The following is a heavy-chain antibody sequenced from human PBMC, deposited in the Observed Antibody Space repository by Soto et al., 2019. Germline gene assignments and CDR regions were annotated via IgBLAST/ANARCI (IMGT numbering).Heavy chain of an antibody. CDR1: GGSISSSSY. J-gene: IGHJ6*02. Sequence: QLQLQESGPGLVKPSETLSLTCTVSGGSISSSSYWGWIRQPPGKGLEWIGSIYSIGSTYYNPSLKSRGTISVDTSKNRFSLKLSSVTAADTAVYYCRRSSRYSTDVWGQGTTVTVSS. D-gene: IGHD6-13*01. V-gene: IGHV4-39*01. CDR3: RRSSRYSTDV. CDR2: IYSIGST.